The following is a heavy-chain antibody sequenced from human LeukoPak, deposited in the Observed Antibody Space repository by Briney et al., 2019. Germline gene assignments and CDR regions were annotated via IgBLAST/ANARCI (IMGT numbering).Heavy chain of an antibody. CDR2: IKQDGSEK. J-gene: IGHJ4*02. Sequence: GGSLRLSCAASGFTLSSYWMSWVRQAPGKGLEWVANIKQDGSEKYYVDSVKGRFTISRDNAKNSLYLQMNSLRAEDTAVYYCARGRRVVTYDYWGQGTLVTVSS. V-gene: IGHV3-7*01. CDR3: ARGRRVVTYDY. CDR1: GFTLSSYW. D-gene: IGHD2-21*02.